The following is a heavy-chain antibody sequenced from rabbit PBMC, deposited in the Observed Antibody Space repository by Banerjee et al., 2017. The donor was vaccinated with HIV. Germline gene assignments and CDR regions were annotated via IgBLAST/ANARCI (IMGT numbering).Heavy chain of an antibody. Sequence: QLKESGGGLVQPGGSLKLSCKASGFDFSSYYMSWVRQAPGKGLEWIGYIDPVFGSTYYASWVNGRFTISSHNAQNTLYLQLNSLTAADTATYFCARGYDDYGDYARTFNLWGPGPSSPS. CDR3: ARGYDDYGDYARTFNL. V-gene: IGHV1S7*01. CDR1: GFDFSSYY. D-gene: IGHD2-1*01. CDR2: IDPVFGST. J-gene: IGHJ4*01.